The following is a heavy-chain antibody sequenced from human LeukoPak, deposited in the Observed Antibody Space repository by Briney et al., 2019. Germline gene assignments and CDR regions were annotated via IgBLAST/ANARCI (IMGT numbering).Heavy chain of an antibody. CDR3: ARGGAAGFDY. CDR1: GYTFTSYA. J-gene: IGHJ4*02. V-gene: IGHV1-3*01. Sequence: ASVKVSCKASGYTFTSYAMHWVRQAPGQRLEWMGWINAGNGNTKYSQKLQGRVTMTKDTSTSTAYLELRSLTYDDTAVYYCARGGAAGFDYWGQGTLVTVSS. D-gene: IGHD3-16*01. CDR2: INAGNGNT.